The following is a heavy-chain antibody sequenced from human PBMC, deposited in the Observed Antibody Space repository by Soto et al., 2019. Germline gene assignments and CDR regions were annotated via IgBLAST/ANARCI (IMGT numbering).Heavy chain of an antibody. D-gene: IGHD3-22*01. CDR1: VFTFRRYP. CDR3: ARVPTYSRGYSLHY. Sequence: GGSLRRSCAASVFTFRRYPMTWIRQGPGQGLEWVSDISASSDFIYYADSVKGRFTISRDNEKNSLYLQINSLRDEYTAVYYCARVPTYSRGYSLHYWGQGTLVKVSS. J-gene: IGHJ4*02. CDR2: ISASSDFI. V-gene: IGHV3-48*02.